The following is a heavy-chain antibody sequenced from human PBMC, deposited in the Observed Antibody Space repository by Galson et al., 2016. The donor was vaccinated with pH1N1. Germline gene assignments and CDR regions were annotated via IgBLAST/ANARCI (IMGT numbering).Heavy chain of an antibody. CDR2: INPHSGGT. D-gene: IGHD3/OR15-3a*01. J-gene: IGHJ5*02. V-gene: IGHV1-2*02. CDR3: RTQDKNWFAP. CDR1: GYIFTDHY. Sequence: QSGAEVKKPGAAVKVSCRASGYIFTDHYIHWVRQAPGQGLEWMGWINPHSGGTKYAQKFQGSVTMTRETSISTVYMDLKSLKFDDTAVYYCRTQDKNWFAPWGQGTLVSVSS.